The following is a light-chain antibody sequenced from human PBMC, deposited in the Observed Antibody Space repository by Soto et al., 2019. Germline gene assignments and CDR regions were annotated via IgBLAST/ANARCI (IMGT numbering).Light chain of an antibody. J-gene: IGLJ3*02. Sequence: QSVLTQPPSVSGAPGQRVTISCTGSSSNNGAGYDVHWYQQLPGTAPKLLIYGNSNRPSGVPDRFSGSKSGTSASLAITGLQAEDEADYYCQSYDSSLSGGGVFGGGTKLTVL. CDR3: QSYDSSLSGGGV. CDR2: GNS. V-gene: IGLV1-40*01. CDR1: SSNNGAGYD.